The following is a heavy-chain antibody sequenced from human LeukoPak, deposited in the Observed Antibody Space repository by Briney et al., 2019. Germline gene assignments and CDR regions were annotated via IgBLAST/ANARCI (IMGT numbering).Heavy chain of an antibody. CDR1: GFSFSDYN. CDR2: ISSSSSTI. J-gene: IGHJ4*02. Sequence: GGSPRLSCAASGFSFSDYNMNWVRQAPGKGLEWVSYISSSSSTIYYADSVKGRFTISRDNAKNSLYLQMNSLRVEDTALYYCARGPPPHDFADGGREP. V-gene: IGHV3-48*01. CDR3: ARGPPPHDFAD.